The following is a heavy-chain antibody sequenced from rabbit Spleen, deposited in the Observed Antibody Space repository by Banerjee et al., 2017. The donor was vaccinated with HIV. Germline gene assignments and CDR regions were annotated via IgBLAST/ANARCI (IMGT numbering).Heavy chain of an antibody. D-gene: IGHD7-1*01. J-gene: IGHJ4*01. CDR3: ARSADNDYNNGFNL. CDR2: IYTYYGST. CDR1: GFSFSSSYW. Sequence: QEQLEESGGDLVKPEGSLTLTCTASGFSFSSSYWICWVRQAPGKGLEWIGCIYTYYGSTYHATWAKGRFTISKPSSTTVTLQMTSLTAADTATYFCARSADNDYNNGFNLWGPGTLVTVS. V-gene: IGHV1S45*01.